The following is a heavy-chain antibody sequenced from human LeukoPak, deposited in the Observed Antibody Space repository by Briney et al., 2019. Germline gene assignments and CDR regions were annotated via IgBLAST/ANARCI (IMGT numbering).Heavy chain of an antibody. D-gene: IGHD2-2*01. V-gene: IGHV1-2*02. CDR1: GYTFTGYY. CDR3: ARLADCSSSSCRSFDY. J-gene: IGHJ4*02. CDR2: INPNSGFT. Sequence: ASVKVSCKASGYTFTGYYMHWVRQAPGQGLEWIGWINPNSGFTNYAQKFQGRVTMTRDTSIRTAYMELSRLRSEDTAVYYCARLADCSSSSCRSFDYWGQGTLVTVSS.